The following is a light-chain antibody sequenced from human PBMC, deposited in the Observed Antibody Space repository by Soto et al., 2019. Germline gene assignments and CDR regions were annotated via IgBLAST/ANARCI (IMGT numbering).Light chain of an antibody. V-gene: IGKV3-20*01. J-gene: IGKJ1*01. CDR3: QEYVSSSGP. CDR2: DAS. Sequence: EFVLTQSPGTLSLSPGERATLSCRASQYVSSSSLAWYQQRRGQAPRLLIHDASSRATGIPDRFSGSGSGRDFTLTISRLEPEEFVVSYSQEYVSSSGPFALGTK. CDR1: QYVSSSS.